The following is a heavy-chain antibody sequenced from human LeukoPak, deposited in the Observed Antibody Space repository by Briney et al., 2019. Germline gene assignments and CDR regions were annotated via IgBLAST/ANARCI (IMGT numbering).Heavy chain of an antibody. CDR1: GYTFTSYA. J-gene: IGHJ3*02. CDR3: ARDGQTSYYDSSGYYYVGAFDI. CDR2: INAGNGNT. D-gene: IGHD3-22*01. V-gene: IGHV1-3*03. Sequence: ASVKVSCKASGYTFTSYAMHWVRQAPGQRLEWMGWINAGNGNTKYSQEFQGRVTITRDTSASTAYMELSSLRSEDMAVYYCARDGQTSYYDSSGYYYVGAFDIWGQGTMVTVSS.